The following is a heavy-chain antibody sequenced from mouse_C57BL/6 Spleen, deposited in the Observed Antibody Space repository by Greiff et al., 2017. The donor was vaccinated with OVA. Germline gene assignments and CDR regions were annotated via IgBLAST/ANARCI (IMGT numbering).Heavy chain of an antibody. Sequence: EVKVVESGGDLVKPGGSLKLSCAASGFTFSSYGMSWVRQTPDKRLEWVATISSGGSYTYYPDSVKGRFTISRDNAKNTLYLQMSSLKSEDTAMYYCARHEDYDGYYAMDYWGQGTSVTVSS. J-gene: IGHJ4*01. V-gene: IGHV5-6*01. CDR3: ARHEDYDGYYAMDY. CDR1: GFTFSSYG. D-gene: IGHD2-3*01. CDR2: ISSGGSYT.